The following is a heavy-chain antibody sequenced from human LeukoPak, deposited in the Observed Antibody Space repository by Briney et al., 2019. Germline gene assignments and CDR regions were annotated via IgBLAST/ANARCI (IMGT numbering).Heavy chain of an antibody. J-gene: IGHJ4*02. CDR2: IRSKAYGGTT. D-gene: IGHD4-17*01. Sequence: GGSLRLSCTASGFTFGDYAMSWVRQAPGKGLEWVGFIRSKAYGGTTEYAASVKGRFTISRDDSKSIAYLQMNSLKTEDTAVYYCTRVYGRCGDHRLVYWGQGTLVTVSS. CDR3: TRVYGRCGDHRLVY. CDR1: GFTFGDYA. V-gene: IGHV3-49*04.